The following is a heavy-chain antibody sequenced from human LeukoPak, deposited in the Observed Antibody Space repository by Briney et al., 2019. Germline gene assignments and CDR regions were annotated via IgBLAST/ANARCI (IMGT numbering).Heavy chain of an antibody. CDR1: GYSFTNYW. CDR3: ARRDTGFEFFDS. CDR2: IYPGDSDT. J-gene: IGHJ4*02. D-gene: IGHD5-12*01. Sequence: GESLKISCKGSGYSFTNYWIGWVRQMAGQGLEWIGIIYPGDSDTRYSPSFQGQVTISADESISTAYLQWTSLKASDTAMYYCARRDTGFEFFDSWGQGTLVTVSS. V-gene: IGHV5-51*01.